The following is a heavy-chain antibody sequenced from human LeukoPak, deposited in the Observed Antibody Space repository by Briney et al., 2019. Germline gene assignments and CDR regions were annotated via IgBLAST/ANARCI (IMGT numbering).Heavy chain of an antibody. CDR1: GGSINISY. Sequence: SEPLSLTCTVSGGSINISYWSWIRQPPGKGLEWIGYIYYRGSTNYNPSLKSRVTISVDTSKNQYSLELSSVTAADTAVYYCARSGVFTGYDAFDIWGQGTRVTVSS. CDR2: IYYRGST. D-gene: IGHD6-13*01. V-gene: IGHV4-59*08. J-gene: IGHJ3*02. CDR3: ARSGVFTGYDAFDI.